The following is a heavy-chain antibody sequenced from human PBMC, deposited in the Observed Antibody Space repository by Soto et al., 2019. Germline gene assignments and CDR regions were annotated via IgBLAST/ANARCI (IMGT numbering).Heavy chain of an antibody. Sequence: QIQVVQSGGEVKKPGASVNVSCKASGYTFTNYGIGWVRQAPGQGLEWMGWISTYNVNTIYAQNFQDRVTMTTDTSTSTAYMELKSLTSDDTAVYYCARVPGELHLLDAFDVWGQGTMLTVSS. D-gene: IGHD1-7*01. V-gene: IGHV1-18*01. J-gene: IGHJ3*01. CDR3: ARVPGELHLLDAFDV. CDR2: ISTYNVNT. CDR1: GYTFTNYG.